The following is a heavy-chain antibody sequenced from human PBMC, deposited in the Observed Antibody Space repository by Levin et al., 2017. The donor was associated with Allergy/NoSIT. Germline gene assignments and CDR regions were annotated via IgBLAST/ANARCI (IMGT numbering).Heavy chain of an antibody. CDR3: AKDRIAAAGTGRAPTDY. CDR1: GFTFSSYG. D-gene: IGHD6-13*01. CDR2: ISYDGSNK. Sequence: GGSLRLSCAASGFTFSSYGMHWVRQAPGKGLEWVAVISYDGSNKYYADSVKGRFTISRDNSKNTLYLQMNSLRAEDTAVYYCAKDRIAAAGTGRAPTDYWGQGTLVTVSS. J-gene: IGHJ4*02. V-gene: IGHV3-30*18.